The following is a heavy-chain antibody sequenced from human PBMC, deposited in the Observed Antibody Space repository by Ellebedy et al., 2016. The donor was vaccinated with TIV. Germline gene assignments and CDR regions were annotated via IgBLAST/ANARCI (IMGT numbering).Heavy chain of an antibody. D-gene: IGHD6-13*01. CDR3: ARDDPIAKAGLYGMDV. Sequence: AASVKVSCKASGYTFTMHWVRQAPGQGLEWMGIINPSGGSTNYAQKFQGRVAMTRDMSTSTVYMELSSLRSEDTAVYSCARDDPIAKAGLYGMDVWGQGTTVTVSS. V-gene: IGHV1-46*01. J-gene: IGHJ6*02. CDR2: INPSGGST. CDR1: GYTFT.